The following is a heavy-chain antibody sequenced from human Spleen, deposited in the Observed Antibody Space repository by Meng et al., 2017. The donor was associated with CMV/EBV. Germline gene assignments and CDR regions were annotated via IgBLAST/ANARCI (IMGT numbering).Heavy chain of an antibody. V-gene: IGHV3-30*02. CDR2: IRYDGSNK. CDR1: GFTFSNYA. Sequence: GESLKISCAASGFTFSNYAMHWVRQAPGKGLEWVAFIRYDGSNKYYADSVKGRFTISRDNSKNTLYLQMNSLRAEDTAVYYCAKPEGDTAMVPRDYYYGMDVWGQGTTVTVSS. CDR3: AKPEGDTAMVPRDYYYGMDV. D-gene: IGHD5-18*01. J-gene: IGHJ6*02.